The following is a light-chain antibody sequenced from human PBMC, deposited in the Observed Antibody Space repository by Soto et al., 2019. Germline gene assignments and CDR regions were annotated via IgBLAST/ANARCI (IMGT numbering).Light chain of an antibody. V-gene: IGKV3-11*01. Sequence: EIVLTQAPATLSLSPGERATLSCRASQSVSSYLAWYQQNPGQAPRLLIYDASNRATGIPARFSGSGSGTDFTLTISSLEPEDFAVYYCQQRSNWPWTFGPWTKVEIK. J-gene: IGKJ1*01. CDR2: DAS. CDR1: QSVSSY. CDR3: QQRSNWPWT.